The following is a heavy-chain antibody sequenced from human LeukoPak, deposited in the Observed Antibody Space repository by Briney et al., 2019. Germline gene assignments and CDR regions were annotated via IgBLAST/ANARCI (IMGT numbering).Heavy chain of an antibody. CDR3: ARMVIYAFDI. CDR1: GFTFSSYA. CDR2: ISYDGSNK. D-gene: IGHD3-22*01. Sequence: GRSLRLSCAASGFTFSSYAMSWVRQAPGKGLEWVAVISYDGSNKYYADSVKGRFTISRDNSKNALYLQMNSLRAEDTAVYYCARMVIYAFDIWGQGTMVTVSS. V-gene: IGHV3-30*01. J-gene: IGHJ3*02.